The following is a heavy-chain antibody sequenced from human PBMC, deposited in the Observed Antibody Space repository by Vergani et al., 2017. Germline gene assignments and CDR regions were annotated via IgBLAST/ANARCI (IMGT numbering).Heavy chain of an antibody. CDR3: ARDRDCSSTSCRGYYGMDV. J-gene: IGHJ6*02. Sequence: EVQLVESGGGLVKPGGSLRLSCAASGFTFSSYSMNWVRQAPGKGLEWVSSISSSSSYIYYADSVKGRFTIARDNAKNSLYLQMKSLRAEDTAVYYCARDRDCSSTSCRGYYGMDVWGQGTTVTVSS. V-gene: IGHV3-21*01. CDR1: GFTFSSYS. CDR2: ISSSSSYI. D-gene: IGHD2-2*01.